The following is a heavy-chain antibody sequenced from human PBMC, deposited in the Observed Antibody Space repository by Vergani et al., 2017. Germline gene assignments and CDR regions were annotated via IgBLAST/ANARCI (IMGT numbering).Heavy chain of an antibody. V-gene: IGHV3-66*01. CDR2: SYSGGST. CDR1: GFTVSSIY. J-gene: IGHJ5*02. D-gene: IGHD1-14*01. CDR3: ARDLRLLYNRFDP. Sequence: EVQLVESGGGLVQPGGSLRLSCAASGFTVSSIYMSWVRQAPGKGLEWVSVSYSGGSTYYADSVKGRFTISRDNSKSTLYLQMNSLRDEDTGVYYCARDLRLLYNRFDPWGQGTLVTVSS.